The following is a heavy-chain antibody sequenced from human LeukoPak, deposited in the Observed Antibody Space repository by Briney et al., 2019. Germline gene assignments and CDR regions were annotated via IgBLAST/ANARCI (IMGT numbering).Heavy chain of an antibody. Sequence: GESLKISCKTSGYSFTSYWIGWVRQMRGKGLEWMGIIYPSDSNTISSPSFQGQVTISADKSITTAYLQWSSLKASDSAIYYCGRAGFDYWGQGTLVTVSS. CDR2: IYPSDSNT. J-gene: IGHJ4*02. CDR3: GRAGFDY. CDR1: GYSFTSYW. D-gene: IGHD1-14*01. V-gene: IGHV5-51*01.